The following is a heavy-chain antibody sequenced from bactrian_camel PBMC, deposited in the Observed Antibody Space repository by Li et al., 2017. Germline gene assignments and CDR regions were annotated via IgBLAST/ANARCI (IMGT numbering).Heavy chain of an antibody. CDR2: IATGSGNT. CDR1: GYTYNRNC. D-gene: IGHD1*01. CDR3: AADLLLMRPLDPSEYQY. Sequence: HVQLVESGGGSVQAEGSLRLSCAASGYTYNRNCMAWFRQAPGKEREGVARIATGSGNTYYADSVKGRFAISQDNAKNTVYLQMNSLKPEDTAMYYCAADLLLMRPLDPSEYQYWGQGTQVTVS. V-gene: IGHV3S1*01. J-gene: IGHJ4*01.